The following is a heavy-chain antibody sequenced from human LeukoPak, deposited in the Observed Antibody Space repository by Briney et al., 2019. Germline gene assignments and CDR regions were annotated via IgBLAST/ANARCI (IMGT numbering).Heavy chain of an antibody. Sequence: PSETLSLTCTVSGGSISSYFWNWIRQPPGKGLEWIGSIPQSGSPNYNPSLKSRVTISIDTSKNQFSLKLTSVTAADTAVYYCARRSGYSPNWFDPWGQGTLVTVSS. CDR3: ARRSGYSPNWFDP. V-gene: IGHV4-59*12. CDR2: IPQSGSP. CDR1: GGSISSYF. D-gene: IGHD3-3*01. J-gene: IGHJ5*02.